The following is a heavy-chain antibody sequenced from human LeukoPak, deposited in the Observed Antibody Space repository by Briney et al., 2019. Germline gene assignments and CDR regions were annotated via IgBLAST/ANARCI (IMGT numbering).Heavy chain of an antibody. V-gene: IGHV1-2*02. CDR2: INPNSGGT. CDR1: GYTSTGYY. J-gene: IGHJ4*02. CDR3: ARGGRSSGWYYFDY. Sequence: ASVKVSCKASGYTSTGYYMHWVRQAPGQGLEWMGWINPNSGGTNYAQKFQGGVTMTRDTSISTAYMELSRLRSDDTAVYYCARGGRSSGWYYFDYWGQGTLVTVSS. D-gene: IGHD6-19*01.